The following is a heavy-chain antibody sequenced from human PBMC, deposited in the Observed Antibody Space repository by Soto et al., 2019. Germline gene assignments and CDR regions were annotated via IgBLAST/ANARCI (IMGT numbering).Heavy chain of an antibody. D-gene: IGHD3-10*01. CDR3: VSWAGSSY. J-gene: IGHJ4*02. CDR2: MNQHGSEK. V-gene: IGHV3-7*05. CDR1: GFTFNTSW. Sequence: EVQLVESGGGLVQPGGSLRLSCAASGFTFNTSWMSWVRRAPGKGLEWVAHMNQHGSEKYYVDSVKGRFTISGDDAKNSLYLQLNSLEAEDTAVYYCVSWAGSSYWGQGTLDTVSS.